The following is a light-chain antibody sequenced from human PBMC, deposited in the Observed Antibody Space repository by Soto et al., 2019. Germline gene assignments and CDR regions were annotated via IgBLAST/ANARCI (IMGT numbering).Light chain of an antibody. CDR1: SSDVGGYNF. V-gene: IGLV2-14*01. J-gene: IGLJ2*01. CDR2: EVT. CDR3: SSYTGSDTLI. Sequence: QSALTQPASVSGSPGQSITISCTGTSSDVGGYNFVSWYQQQPGKAPKLMVYEVTNRPSGVSYRFSGSKSGNTASLTISGLQAEDEADYFCSSYTGSDTLIFGGGTKLT.